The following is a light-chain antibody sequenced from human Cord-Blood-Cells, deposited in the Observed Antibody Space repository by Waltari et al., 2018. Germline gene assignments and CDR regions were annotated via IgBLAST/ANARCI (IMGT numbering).Light chain of an antibody. J-gene: IGLJ2*01. CDR1: SSNIGAGYD. CDR3: QSYDSSLSGSV. V-gene: IGLV1-40*01. Sequence: QSVLTQPPSVSGAPGQRVTISCTGSSSNIGAGYDVHWYQQLPGTAPKLLIYGNSNRPSGVPVRFSGSKSGTSAPLAITGLQAEDEADYYCQSYDSSLSGSVFGGGTKLTFL. CDR2: GNS.